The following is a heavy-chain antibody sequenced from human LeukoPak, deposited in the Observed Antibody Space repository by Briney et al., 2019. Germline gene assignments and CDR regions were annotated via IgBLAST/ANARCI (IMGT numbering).Heavy chain of an antibody. CDR2: IVVGSGNT. CDR1: GFTFTSSA. CDR3: AADMIADDAFDI. V-gene: IGHV1-58*02. Sequence: GASVKVSFKASGFTFTSSAMQWVRQARGQRLEWIGWIVVGSGNTNYAQKFQERVTITRAMSTSTAYMELSSLRSEDTAVYYCAADMIADDAFDIWGQGTMVTVSS. J-gene: IGHJ3*02. D-gene: IGHD3-22*01.